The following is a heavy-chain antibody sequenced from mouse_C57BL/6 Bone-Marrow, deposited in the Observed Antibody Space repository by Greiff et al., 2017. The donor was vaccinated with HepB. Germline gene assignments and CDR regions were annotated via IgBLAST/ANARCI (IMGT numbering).Heavy chain of an antibody. CDR2: INSDGGST. Sequence: EVQLVESGGGLVQPGESLKLSCESYEYEFPSHDMSWVRQTPEKRLELVAAINSDGGSTYYPDTMEKRSIISRDNTTKTPYLQMSSLRSEDTALYYCARHDLYWAMDYWGQGTSVTVSS. CDR1: EYEFPSHD. D-gene: IGHD2-1*01. V-gene: IGHV5-2*01. CDR3: ARHDLYWAMDY. J-gene: IGHJ4*01.